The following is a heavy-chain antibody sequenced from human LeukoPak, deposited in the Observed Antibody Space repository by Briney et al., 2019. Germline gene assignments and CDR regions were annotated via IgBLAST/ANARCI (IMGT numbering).Heavy chain of an antibody. CDR3: TRDLGSGGSCYRN. D-gene: IGHD2-15*01. CDR1: GFTFSSYW. V-gene: IGHV3-74*01. CDR2: INSDESST. Sequence: GGSLRLSCAASGFTFSSYWMHWVRQAPGKGLVWVSRINSDESSTNYADSVKGRFTISRDNAKNTLYLQMNSLRAEDTAVYYCTRDLGSGGSCYRNWGQGTLVTVSS. J-gene: IGHJ4*02.